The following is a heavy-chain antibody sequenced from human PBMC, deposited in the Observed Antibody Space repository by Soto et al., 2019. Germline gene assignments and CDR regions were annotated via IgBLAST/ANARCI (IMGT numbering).Heavy chain of an antibody. CDR1: GFSFNNYA. Sequence: GGSLRLSCAASGFSFNNYAMSWVRQAPGKGLEWVSGISGSGGSTYHADSVKGRFTISRDNSKNTLYLQMNSLRAEDTAVYFCAKQKYDFHYMDVWGKGTTVTVSS. V-gene: IGHV3-23*01. CDR2: ISGSGGST. D-gene: IGHD3-3*01. J-gene: IGHJ6*03. CDR3: AKQKYDFHYMDV.